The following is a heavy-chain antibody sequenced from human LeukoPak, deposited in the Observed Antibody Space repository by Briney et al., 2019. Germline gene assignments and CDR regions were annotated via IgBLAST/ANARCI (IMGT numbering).Heavy chain of an antibody. Sequence: PGGSLRLSCEASGFTVRTNSMSWVRQAPGKGLEWVSLIYGGGDTYYADSVKGRFTISRDNSKNTLYLQMNSLRAEDTAVYYCARRGADTFDIWGQGTVVTVSS. J-gene: IGHJ3*02. CDR2: IYGGGDT. CDR3: ARRGADTFDI. V-gene: IGHV3-66*01. CDR1: GFTVRTNS.